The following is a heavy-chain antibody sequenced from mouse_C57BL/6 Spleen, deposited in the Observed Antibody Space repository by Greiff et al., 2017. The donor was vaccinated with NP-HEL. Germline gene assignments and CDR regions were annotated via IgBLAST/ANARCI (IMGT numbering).Heavy chain of an antibody. CDR1: GYAFTSYL. CDR3: ARWRGDGYYWFAY. J-gene: IGHJ3*01. D-gene: IGHD2-3*01. Sequence: VQLQQSGAELVRPGTSVKVSCKASGYAFTSYLIEWVKQRPGQGLEWIGVINPGSGGTNYNEKFKGKATLTADKSSSTAYMQLSSLTSEDSAVYFCARWRGDGYYWFAYWGQGTLVTVSA. V-gene: IGHV1-54*01. CDR2: INPGSGGT.